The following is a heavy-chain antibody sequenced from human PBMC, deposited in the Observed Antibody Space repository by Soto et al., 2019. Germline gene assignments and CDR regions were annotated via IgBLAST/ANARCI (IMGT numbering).Heavy chain of an antibody. V-gene: IGHV1-69*05. J-gene: IGHJ4*02. CDR3: AREDYYDSTTRPGTGY. Sequence: QVQLVQSGAEVKKPGSSVKVSCKASGGTFSSYAISWVRQAPGQGLEWMGGIIPIFGTANYAQKFQGRVTITXXEXTXRAYMELRSLRSEDTDVYYCAREDYYDSTTRPGTGYWGQGTLVTVSS. D-gene: IGHD3-22*01. CDR2: IIPIFGTA. CDR1: GGTFSSYA.